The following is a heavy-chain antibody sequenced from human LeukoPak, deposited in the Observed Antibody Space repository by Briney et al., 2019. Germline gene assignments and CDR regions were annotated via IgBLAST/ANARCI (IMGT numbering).Heavy chain of an antibody. CDR1: GFTVSSNY. CDR2: IYSGGST. D-gene: IGHD5-24*01. Sequence: GGPLSPSWEASGFTVSSNYMSWARKAPGRGLEWVSLIYSGGSTYYVDSVKGRFTISRDNSKNTLYLQMNSVRAEDTAVYYCASRDKGYYYGMDVWGQGTTVTVSS. J-gene: IGHJ6*02. V-gene: IGHV3-66*01. CDR3: ASRDKGYYYGMDV.